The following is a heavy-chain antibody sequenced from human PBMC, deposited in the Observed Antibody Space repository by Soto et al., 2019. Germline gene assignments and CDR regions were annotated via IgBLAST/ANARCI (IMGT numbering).Heavy chain of an antibody. V-gene: IGHV2-70*01. CDR2: IDWDDDK. CDR1: GFSLSTSGVG. Sequence: ESGPTLVNPTQTLTLTCTFSGFSLSTSGVGVGWIRQPPGKALEWLALIDWDDDKYYSTSLKTRLTISKDTSKNQVVLTMTNMDPVDTATYYCARILEPYYYDSSGYLYWGQGTLVTVSS. CDR3: ARILEPYYYDSSGYLY. D-gene: IGHD3-22*01. J-gene: IGHJ4*02.